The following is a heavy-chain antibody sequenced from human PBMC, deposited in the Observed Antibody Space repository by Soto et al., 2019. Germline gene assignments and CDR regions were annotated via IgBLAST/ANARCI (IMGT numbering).Heavy chain of an antibody. Sequence: KASETLSLTCAVYGGSFSGYYWSWIRQPPGKGLEWIGEINHSGSTNYNPSLKSRVTISVDTSKNQFSLKLSSVTAADTAVYYCARGLGYCSSTSCYWNWFDPWGQGTLVTVSS. CDR1: GGSFSGYY. V-gene: IGHV4-34*01. D-gene: IGHD2-2*01. J-gene: IGHJ5*02. CDR3: ARGLGYCSSTSCYWNWFDP. CDR2: INHSGST.